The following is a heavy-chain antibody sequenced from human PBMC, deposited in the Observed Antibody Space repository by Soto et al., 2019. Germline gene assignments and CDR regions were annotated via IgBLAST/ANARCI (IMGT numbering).Heavy chain of an antibody. CDR3: ARHLYFYETLPSQYKHGMDV. CDR2: IIPIVSMV. Sequence: QVQLVQSGPEVKRPGSSIKVSCESSGDTFSSYTFSWLRQASGQGLEWLGRIIPIVSMVTSAHKFQGRVTITADKSTNTAYMKMSSLRSEDTAVYYCARHLYFYETLPSQYKHGMDVWGQGTTVTVSS. CDR1: GDTFSSYT. V-gene: IGHV1-69*02. D-gene: IGHD5-12*01. J-gene: IGHJ6*02.